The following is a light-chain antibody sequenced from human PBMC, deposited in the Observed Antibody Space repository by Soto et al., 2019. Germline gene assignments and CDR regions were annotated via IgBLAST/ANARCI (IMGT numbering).Light chain of an antibody. J-gene: IGLJ1*01. CDR3: GSWDSSLTANV. CDR2: DDI. Sequence: QSVLTQPPSVSAAPGQKVTISCSGTTSNVANNFVSWYQQFPGKAPKLLIYDDIRRPSGIPDRFSASKSGTSVTLGITGLQTGDEADYYCGSWDSSLTANVFGTGTKVTAL. V-gene: IGLV1-51*01. CDR1: TSNVANNF.